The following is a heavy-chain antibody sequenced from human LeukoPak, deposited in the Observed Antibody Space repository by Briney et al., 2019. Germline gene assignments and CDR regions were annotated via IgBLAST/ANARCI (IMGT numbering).Heavy chain of an antibody. CDR3: ARAHSSSSPWFDP. D-gene: IGHD6-6*01. CDR1: GGTFSSYA. V-gene: IGHV1-69*05. J-gene: IGHJ5*02. CDR2: IIPIFDTA. Sequence: SVKVSCKASGGTFSSYAISWVRQALGQGLEWMGGIIPIFDTANYAQKFQGRVTITTDESTSTAYMELSSLRSEDTAVYYCARAHSSSSPWFDPWGQGTLVTVSS.